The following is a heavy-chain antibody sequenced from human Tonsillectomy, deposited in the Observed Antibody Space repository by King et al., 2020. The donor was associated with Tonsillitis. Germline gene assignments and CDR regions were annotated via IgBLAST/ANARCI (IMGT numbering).Heavy chain of an antibody. CDR2: IKSKTDGGTT. J-gene: IGHJ4*02. CDR3: TTVGSY. CDR1: GFTFSNAW. V-gene: IGHV3-15*01. Sequence: VQLVESGGGLVKPGGSLRLSCAASGFTFSNAWMSWVRQAPGKGLEWGGRIKSKTDGGTTDYAAPVKGRFTISRDDSKNTLYLQMNSLKTEDTAVYYCTTVGSYWGQGTLVTVSS. D-gene: IGHD1-26*01.